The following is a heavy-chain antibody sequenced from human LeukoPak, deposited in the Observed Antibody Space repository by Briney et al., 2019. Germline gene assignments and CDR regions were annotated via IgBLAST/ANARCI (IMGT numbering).Heavy chain of an antibody. CDR1: GFTFSSYA. J-gene: IGHJ4*02. CDR2: ISGSDGST. CDR3: AKGSSSNIAARLNN. V-gene: IGHV3-23*01. Sequence: GGSLRLSCAASGFTFSSYAMSWVRQAPGKGLEWVSAISGSDGSTYYADSVKGRFTISRDNSKNTLYLQMNSLRAEDTAIYSCAKGSSSNIAARLNNWGQGTLVTVSS. D-gene: IGHD6-6*01.